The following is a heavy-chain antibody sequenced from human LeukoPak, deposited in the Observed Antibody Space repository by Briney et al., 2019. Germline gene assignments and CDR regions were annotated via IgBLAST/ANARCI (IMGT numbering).Heavy chain of an antibody. CDR3: ARDRLQNQLQFCFDP. CDR1: GNTFTGYF. V-gene: IGHV1-2*02. CDR2: INPNSGVT. D-gene: IGHD5-24*01. J-gene: IGHJ5*02. Sequence: ASVKVSCKASGNTFTGYFMHWVRQAPGQGLEWMGWINPNSGVTKYAQKFQDRVTMTRDTSSSTAYLEVTRLTSDDTAVYYCARDRLQNQLQFCFDPWGQGTLVTVSS.